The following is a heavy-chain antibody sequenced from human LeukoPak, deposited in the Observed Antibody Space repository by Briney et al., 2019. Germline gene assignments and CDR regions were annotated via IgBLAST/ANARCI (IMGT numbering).Heavy chain of an antibody. CDR3: ASDRYFPY. CDR2: MKEDGSEE. CDR1: GFSFSSSW. D-gene: IGHD1-14*01. J-gene: IGHJ4*02. Sequence: EGPLRLSCVGSGFSFSSSWMSWVRQAPGKGLEWVANMKEDGSEEHYLDSVKGRFTISRDNAQNSLYLQMNSLRDDDTAIYYCASDRYFPYWGERTLVIVSS. V-gene: IGHV3-7*01.